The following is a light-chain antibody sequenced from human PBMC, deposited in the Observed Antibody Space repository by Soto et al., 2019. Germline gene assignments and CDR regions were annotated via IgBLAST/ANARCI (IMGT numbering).Light chain of an antibody. Sequence: QSVLTQPASVSGSPGQSITISCTGTSSDVGGYNYVSWYQQHPGKAPKLMIYEVSNRPSGVFNRFSGSKSGNTASLTISGLQAEDEADYYCSSYTSSSTSYVFGTGTKGTVL. CDR2: EVS. V-gene: IGLV2-14*01. CDR1: SSDVGGYNY. J-gene: IGLJ1*01. CDR3: SSYTSSSTSYV.